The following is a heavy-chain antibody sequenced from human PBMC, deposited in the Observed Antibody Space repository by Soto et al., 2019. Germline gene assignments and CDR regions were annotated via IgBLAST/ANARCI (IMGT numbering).Heavy chain of an antibody. CDR1: GFTFSSYA. J-gene: IGHJ5*02. CDR3: AALCQGGSCLNWFDP. CDR2: IRGSGGST. D-gene: IGHD2-15*01. Sequence: EVQLLESGGGLVQPGGSLRLSCAASGFTFSSYAMSWVRQAPGKGLEWVSAIRGSGGSTYYADSVKGRFTISRDNSKNTLYLQMNSLIAEDTAVYYCAALCQGGSCLNWFDPWGQGTLVTVSS. V-gene: IGHV3-23*01.